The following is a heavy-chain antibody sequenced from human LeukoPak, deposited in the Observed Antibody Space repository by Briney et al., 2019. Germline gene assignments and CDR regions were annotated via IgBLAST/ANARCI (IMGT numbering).Heavy chain of an antibody. CDR3: ASTATVVTPFDY. J-gene: IGHJ4*02. D-gene: IGHD4-17*01. CDR2: SSAYNGNT. CDR1: GYTFTSYA. Sequence: ASVKVSCKASGYTFTSYAITWVRQAPGQGREWMGWSSAYNGNTYYAQNLQGRVAMTTDTSTSTAYMELRRLRSEDTAVYYCASTATVVTPFDYWGQGTLVTVSS. V-gene: IGHV1-18*01.